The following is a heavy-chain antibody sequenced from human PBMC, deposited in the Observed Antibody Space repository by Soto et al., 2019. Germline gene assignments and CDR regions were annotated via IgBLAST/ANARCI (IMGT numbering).Heavy chain of an antibody. V-gene: IGHV4-59*01. CDR3: ARRYGGNFDY. CDR1: GGSINNYY. Sequence: QVQLQESGPGLVKPSETLSLTCTVSGGSINNYYWSWIRQPPGKGLEWIGYIYYSGSTNYNPSLKSRVTISVATSKNHFSLKLSSVTAADTAVYYCARRYGGNFDYWGQGTLVTVSS. J-gene: IGHJ4*02. CDR2: IYYSGST. D-gene: IGHD1-26*01.